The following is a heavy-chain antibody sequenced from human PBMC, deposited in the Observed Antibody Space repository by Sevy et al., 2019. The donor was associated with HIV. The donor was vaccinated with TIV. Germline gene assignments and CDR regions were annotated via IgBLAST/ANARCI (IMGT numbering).Heavy chain of an antibody. J-gene: IGHJ4*02. Sequence: ASVKVSCKASGGTLNNYGMNWVRQAPGQGLDWMGGIIPSVGIASYAQKIQGRAAITADESTGTIYLEVGRLRSDDAAVYFCASGRPCGGDCYFFDTWGQGTLVTVSS. V-gene: IGHV1-69*10. D-gene: IGHD2-21*02. CDR2: IIPSVGIA. CDR3: ASGRPCGGDCYFFDT. CDR1: GGTLNNYG.